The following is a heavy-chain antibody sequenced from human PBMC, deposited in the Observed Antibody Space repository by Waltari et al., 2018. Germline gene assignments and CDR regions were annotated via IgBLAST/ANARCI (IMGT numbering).Heavy chain of an antibody. V-gene: IGHV4-4*07. CDR3: ARDRYSSSSGDYYYYMDV. D-gene: IGHD6-6*01. Sequence: QVQLQESGPGLVKPSETLSLTCTVSGGSISSYYWSWIRQPAGKGLEWIGRIYTRGSTNYNPSLKSRVTMSVDTSKNQFSLKLSSVTAADTAVYYCARDRYSSSSGDYYYYMDVWGKGTTVTVSS. CDR1: GGSISSYY. CDR2: IYTRGST. J-gene: IGHJ6*03.